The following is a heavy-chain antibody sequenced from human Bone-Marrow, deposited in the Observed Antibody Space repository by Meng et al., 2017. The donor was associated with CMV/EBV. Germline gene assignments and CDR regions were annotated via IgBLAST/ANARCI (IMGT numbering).Heavy chain of an antibody. J-gene: IGHJ4*02. Sequence: QVQLVPAGAVVKTPGASANVSCKASGYTLTDYYIHWVRQAPGQWLEWMGWINPNTDTNYAQNFQGRVTMTRDMSINTAYMELSRLTSGDTAVYYCARSSGWSRFDYWGQGTLVTVSS. CDR1: GYTLTDYY. CDR3: ARSSGWSRFDY. D-gene: IGHD6-19*01. CDR2: INPNTDT. V-gene: IGHV1-2*02.